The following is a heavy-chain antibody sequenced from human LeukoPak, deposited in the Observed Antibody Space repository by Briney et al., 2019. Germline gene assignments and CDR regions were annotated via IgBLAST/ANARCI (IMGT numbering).Heavy chain of an antibody. CDR2: INAGNGNT. D-gene: IGHD2-2*02. V-gene: IGHV1-3*01. J-gene: IGHJ4*02. CDR1: GYTFTSYA. CDR3: ARDQSYFCSSTSCYIFDY. Sequence: ASVKVSCKASGYTFTSYAMHWVRQAPGQRLEWIGWINAGNGNTKYSQKFQGRVTITRDTSASTAYMELRSLRSDDTAVNYCARDQSYFCSSTSCYIFDYWGQGTLVTVSS.